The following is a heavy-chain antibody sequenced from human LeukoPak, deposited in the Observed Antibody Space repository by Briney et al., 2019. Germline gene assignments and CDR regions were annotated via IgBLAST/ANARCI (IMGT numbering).Heavy chain of an antibody. CDR1: GFTFSSYW. CDR2: IKQDGSEK. CDR3: AKDRSVYCSSTSCYPPDY. D-gene: IGHD2-2*01. V-gene: IGHV3-7*01. Sequence: GGSLRLSCAASGFTFSSYWMSWVRQAPGKGLEWVANIKQDGSEKYYVDSVKGRFTISRDNAKNSLYLQMNSLRAEDTAVYYCAKDRSVYCSSTSCYPPDYWGQGTLVTVSS. J-gene: IGHJ4*02.